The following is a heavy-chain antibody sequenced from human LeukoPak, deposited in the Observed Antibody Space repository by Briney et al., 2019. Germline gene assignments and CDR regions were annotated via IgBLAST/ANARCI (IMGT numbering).Heavy chain of an antibody. Sequence: SETLSLTCAVSGGSISSSNWWSWVRQPPGKGLEWIGEIYHSGSTNYNPSLKSRVTISVDKSKNQFSLKLSSVTAADTAVYYCARDRANAYGSGSKDWFDPWGQGTLVTVSS. V-gene: IGHV4-4*02. D-gene: IGHD3-10*01. CDR1: GGSISSSNW. CDR3: ARDRANAYGSGSKDWFDP. CDR2: IYHSGST. J-gene: IGHJ5*02.